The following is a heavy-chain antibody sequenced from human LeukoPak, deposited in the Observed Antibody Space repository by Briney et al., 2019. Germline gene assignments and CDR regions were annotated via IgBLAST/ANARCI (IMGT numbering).Heavy chain of an antibody. CDR2: ISSTGGTI. V-gene: IGHV3-48*01. CDR1: GFTFRNYL. J-gene: IGHJ6*02. Sequence: GGSLRLSCAASGFTFRNYLMNWVRQAPGKGLEWVSFISSTGGTIYYADSVKGRFTVSRDNGKNSLLLQMNSLRAEDTAVYYCARVGRGPSLWFGEQYYYYGMDVWGQGTTVTVSS. D-gene: IGHD3-10*01. CDR3: ARVGRGPSLWFGEQYYYYGMDV.